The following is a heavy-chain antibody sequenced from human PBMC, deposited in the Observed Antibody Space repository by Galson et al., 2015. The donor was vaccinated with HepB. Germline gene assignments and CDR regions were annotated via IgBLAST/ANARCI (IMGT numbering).Heavy chain of an antibody. J-gene: IGHJ3*02. Sequence: SVKVSCKASGGTFSSYTISWVRQAPGQGLEWMGRIIPILGIANYAQKFQGRVTITADKSTSTAYMELSSLRSEDTAVYYCARVLGLLGYCSGGSCYPTGSDAFDIWGQGTMVTVSS. CDR2: IIPILGIA. V-gene: IGHV1-69*02. CDR1: GGTFSSYT. D-gene: IGHD2-15*01. CDR3: ARVLGLLGYCSGGSCYPTGSDAFDI.